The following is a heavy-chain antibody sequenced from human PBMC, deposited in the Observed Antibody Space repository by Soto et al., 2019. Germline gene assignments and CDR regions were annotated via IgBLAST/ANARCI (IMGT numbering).Heavy chain of an antibody. CDR1: GFTFSDYY. D-gene: IGHD3-10*01. CDR2: ISSSGSTI. Sequence: QVQLVESGGGLVKPGGSLRLSCAASGFTFSDYYMSWIRQAPGKGLEWDSCISSSGSTIYYADSVKGRFTISRDNAKNSLFLQMNSLTADDTAVYYCARDEYYYGSGSYSPAPDYLGQGTLVTISS. V-gene: IGHV3-11*01. J-gene: IGHJ4*02. CDR3: ARDEYYYGSGSYSPAPDY.